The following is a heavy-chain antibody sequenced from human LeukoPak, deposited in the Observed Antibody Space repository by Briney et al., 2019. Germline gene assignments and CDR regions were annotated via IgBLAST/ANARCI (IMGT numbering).Heavy chain of an antibody. CDR2: INHSGST. V-gene: IGHV4-34*01. Sequence: SETLSLTCAVYGGSFSGYYWSWIRQPPGKGLEWIGEINHSGSTNYNPSLKSRVTISVDTSKNQFSLKLSSVTAADTAVYDCASGWEPFNWFDPWGQGTLVTVSS. CDR3: ASGWEPFNWFDP. D-gene: IGHD1-26*01. CDR1: GGSFSGYY. J-gene: IGHJ5*02.